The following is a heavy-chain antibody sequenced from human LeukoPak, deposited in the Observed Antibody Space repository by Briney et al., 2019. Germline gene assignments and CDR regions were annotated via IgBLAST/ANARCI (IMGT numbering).Heavy chain of an antibody. D-gene: IGHD2-2*01. J-gene: IGHJ4*02. CDR1: GGSISSGGYD. CDR3: AGAAAARGVDY. Sequence: NPSETLSLTCTVSGGSISSGGYDWSWIRQHPGKGLEWIGYIYYSGSTYYNPSLKSRVTISVDTSKNQFSLKLSSVTAADTAVYYCAGAAAARGVDYWGQGTLVTVSS. V-gene: IGHV4-31*03. CDR2: IYYSGST.